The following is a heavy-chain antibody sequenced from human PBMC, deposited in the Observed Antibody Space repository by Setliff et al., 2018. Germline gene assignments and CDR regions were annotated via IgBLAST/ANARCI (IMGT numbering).Heavy chain of an antibody. D-gene: IGHD3-3*01. J-gene: IGHJ4*02. CDR1: GFTFTNAW. CDR2: VKSKTDGGTT. CDR3: TTDHFTIFGVVIILGVAGY. V-gene: IGHV3-15*01. Sequence: GGSLRLSCAASGFTFTNAWMSWVRQAPGKGLEWVGRVKSKTDGGTTDYAAPVKGRFTISRDDSKNTLYLQMNSLKTEDTAVYYCTTDHFTIFGVVIILGVAGYWGQGTLVTVSS.